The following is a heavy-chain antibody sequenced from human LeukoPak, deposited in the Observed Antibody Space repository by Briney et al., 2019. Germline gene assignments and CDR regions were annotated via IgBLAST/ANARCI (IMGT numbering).Heavy chain of an antibody. CDR1: GFTFGSYT. V-gene: IGHV3-21*01. CDR3: AREPYSSAWLFDY. D-gene: IGHD6-19*01. J-gene: IGHJ4*02. CDR2: ISSSSSYI. Sequence: GGSLRLSCAASGFTFGSYTMNWVRQAPGKGLEWVSSISSSSSYIYYADSMKGRITISRDNAKNSLYLQLNSLTAEDTAVYYCAREPYSSAWLFDYWGQGTLVTVSS.